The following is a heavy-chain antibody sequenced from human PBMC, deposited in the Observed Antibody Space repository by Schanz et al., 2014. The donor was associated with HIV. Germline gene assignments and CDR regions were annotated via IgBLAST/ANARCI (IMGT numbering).Heavy chain of an antibody. V-gene: IGHV3-74*03. CDR1: GFSFSTYW. CDR2: IK. Sequence: EVQLVESGGGLVQPGGSLRLSCIASGFSFSTYWMQWVRQAPGKGLVWFSRIKYADSVKGRFTISRDNSKNTLYLQMHSLRAEDTAVYYCAKSSGWLYAHFDYWGQGTLVTVSS. CDR3: AKSSGWLYAHFDY. D-gene: IGHD3-9*01. J-gene: IGHJ4*02.